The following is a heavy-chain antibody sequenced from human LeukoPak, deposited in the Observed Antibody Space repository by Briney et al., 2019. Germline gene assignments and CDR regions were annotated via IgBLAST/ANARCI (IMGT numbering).Heavy chain of an antibody. D-gene: IGHD5-12*01. Sequence: TSETLSLTCTLSGGSISTYYWSWIRQPPGKGLEWIGYIYHSGSTNYNPSLKSRVAISVDTSKNQFSLKLSSVTAADTAVYYCARGGGYASPIGYWGQGALVTVSS. J-gene: IGHJ4*02. CDR2: IYHSGST. CDR1: GGSISTYY. V-gene: IGHV4-59*01. CDR3: ARGGGYASPIGY.